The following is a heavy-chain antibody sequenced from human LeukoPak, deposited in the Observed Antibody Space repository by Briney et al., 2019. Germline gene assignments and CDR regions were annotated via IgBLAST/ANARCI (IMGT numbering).Heavy chain of an antibody. D-gene: IGHD3-9*01. Sequence: PSETLSLTCTVSGYSISSGYYWGWIRQPPGKGLEWIGYIYYSGSTNYNPSLKSRVTISVDTSKNQFSLKLSSVTAADTAVYYCARVSGDILTGYCSDYWGQGTLVTVSS. CDR2: IYYSGST. J-gene: IGHJ4*02. V-gene: IGHV4-61*01. CDR3: ARVSGDILTGYCSDY. CDR1: GYSISSGYY.